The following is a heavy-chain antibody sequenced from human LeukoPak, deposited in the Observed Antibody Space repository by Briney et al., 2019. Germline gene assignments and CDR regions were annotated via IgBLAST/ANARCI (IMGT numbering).Heavy chain of an antibody. Sequence: SVKVSCKASGGTFSSYAISWVRQAPGQGLEWMGGIIPIFGTANYAQKFQGRVTITADKSTSTAYMELRSLRSEDTAVYYCARTDSSGYYPPFDYWGQGTLVTVSS. CDR3: ARTDSSGYYPPFDY. D-gene: IGHD3-22*01. V-gene: IGHV1-69*06. CDR1: GGTFSSYA. J-gene: IGHJ4*02. CDR2: IIPIFGTA.